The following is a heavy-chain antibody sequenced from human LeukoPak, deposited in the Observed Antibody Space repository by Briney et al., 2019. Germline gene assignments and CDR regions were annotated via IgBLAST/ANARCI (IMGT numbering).Heavy chain of an antibody. CDR1: GFTFSSYE. D-gene: IGHD3/OR15-3a*01. J-gene: IGHJ4*02. CDR2: ISSSGSTI. Sequence: GGSLRLSCAASGFTFSSYEMNWVRQAPGKGLEWVSYISSSGSTIYYADSVKGRFTISRDNAKNSLYLQMNSLRAEDTAVYYCARDSPFRGWTGSDFDYWGQGTLVTVSS. CDR3: ARDSPFRGWTGSDFDY. V-gene: IGHV3-48*03.